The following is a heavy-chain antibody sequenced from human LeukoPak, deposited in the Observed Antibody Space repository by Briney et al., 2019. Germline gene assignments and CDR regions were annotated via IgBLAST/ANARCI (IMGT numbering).Heavy chain of an antibody. D-gene: IGHD3-16*01. V-gene: IGHV3-33*06. J-gene: IGHJ4*02. CDR2: IWYDGSNK. CDR1: GFSFSNYG. CDR3: AKDGGVGFDY. Sequence: SGGSLRLSCAASGFSFSNYGMHWVRQAPGKGLEWVGVIWYDGSNKYYAESVKGRVTISRDNSKNTLYLQMNSLRAEDTAVYYCAKDGGVGFDYWGQGTLVTVSS.